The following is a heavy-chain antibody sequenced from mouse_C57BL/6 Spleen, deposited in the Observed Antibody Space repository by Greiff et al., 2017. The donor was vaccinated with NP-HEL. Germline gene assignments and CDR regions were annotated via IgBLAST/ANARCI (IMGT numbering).Heavy chain of an antibody. CDR2: ISYDGSN. CDR3: ARHGSHYFDY. V-gene: IGHV3-6*01. D-gene: IGHD1-1*01. Sequence: EVKLMESGPGLVKPSQSLSLTCSVTGYSITSGYYWNWIRQFPGNKLEWMGYISYDGSNNYNPSLKNRISITRDTSKNQFFLKLNSVTTEDTATYYCARHGSHYFDYWGQGTTLTVSS. J-gene: IGHJ2*01. CDR1: GYSITSGYY.